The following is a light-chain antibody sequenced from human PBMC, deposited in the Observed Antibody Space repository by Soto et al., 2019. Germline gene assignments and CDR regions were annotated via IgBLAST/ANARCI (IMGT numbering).Light chain of an antibody. CDR2: KAS. Sequence: DIQMTQSPSTLSASVGDRVTITCRASQSIKNWLAWYQQKPGEAPKLLIYKASTLESGVPSKFSGSGSGTEFTLTISCLQPDDVATYHCQQYNSYSQFTFGRGTKVDIX. V-gene: IGKV1-5*03. CDR1: QSIKNW. J-gene: IGKJ3*01. CDR3: QQYNSYSQFT.